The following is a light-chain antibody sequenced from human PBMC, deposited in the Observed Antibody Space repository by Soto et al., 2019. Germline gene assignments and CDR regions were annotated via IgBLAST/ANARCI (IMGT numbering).Light chain of an antibody. V-gene: IGKV3-20*01. Sequence: ETVLTQSPGTLSLSPGERASLSCRASQTVNGNYLGWYQQKPGQAPRLLIYVTSIRATGIPDRFSGSGSGTDFTLTISRLEPEDFAVYYCQQCGSLPGTFGQGTRVEIK. CDR1: QTVNGNY. CDR3: QQCGSLPGT. J-gene: IGKJ1*01. CDR2: VTS.